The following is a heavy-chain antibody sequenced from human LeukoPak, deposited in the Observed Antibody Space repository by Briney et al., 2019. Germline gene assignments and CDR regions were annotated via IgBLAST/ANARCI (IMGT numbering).Heavy chain of an antibody. CDR2: ISAYNGNT. CDR1: GYTFTSYG. CDR3: ARNHDYGDYVNDY. J-gene: IGHJ4*02. V-gene: IGHV1-18*01. D-gene: IGHD4-17*01. Sequence: ASVKVSCMASGYTFTSYGISWVRQSPGQGLEWMGWISAYNGNTNYAQKLQGRVTMTTDTSTSTAYTELRSLRSDDTAVYYCARNHDYGDYVNDYWGQATLVSVSS.